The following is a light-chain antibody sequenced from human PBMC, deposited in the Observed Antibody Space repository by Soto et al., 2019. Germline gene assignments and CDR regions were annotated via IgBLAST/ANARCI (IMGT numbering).Light chain of an antibody. Sequence: DIEMNQSQASLALSPCERVNISVSASQSVGSSYLAWYQQKPGQAPRHLIYGASSMATGIPDRFSGSGSGTDFTLTISRLEPEDFAVYYCQQDGSSPSTFGQGTKVDI. CDR2: GAS. CDR3: QQDGSSPST. CDR1: QSVGSSY. J-gene: IGKJ1*01. V-gene: IGKV3-20*01.